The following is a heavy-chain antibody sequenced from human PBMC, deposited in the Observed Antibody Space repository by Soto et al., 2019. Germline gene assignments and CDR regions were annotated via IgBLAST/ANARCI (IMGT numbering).Heavy chain of an antibody. CDR3: ARGRSQSSSYDGDFDY. CDR1: GGSISSYY. D-gene: IGHD6-13*01. J-gene: IGHJ4*02. CDR2: IYYSGST. V-gene: IGHV4-59*12. Sequence: SETLSLTCTVSGGSISSYYWSWIRQPPGKGLEWIGYIYYSGSTNYNPSLKSRVTISVDTSKNQFSLKLSSVTAADTAVYYCARGRSQSSSYDGDFDYWGQGTLVTAPQ.